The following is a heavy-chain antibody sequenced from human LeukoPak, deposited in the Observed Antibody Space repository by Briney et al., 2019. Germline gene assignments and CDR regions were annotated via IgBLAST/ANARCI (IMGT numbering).Heavy chain of an antibody. V-gene: IGHV1-18*01. Sequence: ASVKVSCKASGYTFTDFGISWVRQAPGQGLEWMGWISAYNGNTNYVQRFQGRVTMTTDISTSTAYMELRSLRSDDTAVYYCATVPPRGNWFDPWGQGTLVTVSS. D-gene: IGHD1-14*01. J-gene: IGHJ5*02. CDR3: ATVPPRGNWFDP. CDR2: ISAYNGNT. CDR1: GYTFTDFG.